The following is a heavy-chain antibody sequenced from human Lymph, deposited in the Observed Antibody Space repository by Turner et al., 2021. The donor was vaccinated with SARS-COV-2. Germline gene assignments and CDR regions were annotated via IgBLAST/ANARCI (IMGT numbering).Heavy chain of an antibody. Sequence: QVQLVQSGAEVKKPGSSVTVSCKASGGTFSSYTISWVRQAPGQGLEWMGRIIPILGIANYAQKFQGRVTITADKSTSTAYMELSSLRSEDTALYYCAMDHPVPAPAALRATGFRFDPWGQGTLVTVSS. V-gene: IGHV1-69*02. D-gene: IGHD2-2*01. CDR1: GGTFSSYT. CDR2: IIPILGIA. CDR3: AMDHPVPAPAALRATGFRFDP. J-gene: IGHJ5*02.